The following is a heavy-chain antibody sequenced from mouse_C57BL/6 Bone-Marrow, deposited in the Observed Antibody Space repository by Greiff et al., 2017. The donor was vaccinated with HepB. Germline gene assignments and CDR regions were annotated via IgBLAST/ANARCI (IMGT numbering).Heavy chain of an antibody. CDR1: GFTFSSYA. J-gene: IGHJ4*01. CDR2: ISDGGSYT. CDR3: AITHYYAMDY. V-gene: IGHV5-4*01. Sequence: EVQVVESGGGLVKPGGSLKLSCAASGFTFSSYAMSWVRQTPEKRLEWVATISDGGSYTYYPDNVKGRFTISRDNAKNNLYLQMSHLKSEDTAMYYCAITHYYAMDYWGQGTSVTVSS.